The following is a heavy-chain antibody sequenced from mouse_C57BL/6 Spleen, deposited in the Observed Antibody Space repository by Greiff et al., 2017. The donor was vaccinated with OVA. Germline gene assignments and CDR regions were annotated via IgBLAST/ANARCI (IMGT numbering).Heavy chain of an antibody. CDR3: ARGNYYEGYCAMDY. CDR1: GYTFTSYW. V-gene: IGHV1-52*01. J-gene: IGHJ4*01. D-gene: IGHD2-1*01. CDR2: IDPSDSET. Sequence: VQLQQPGAELVRPGSSVKLSCKASGYTFTSYWMHWVKQRPIQGLEWIGNIDPSDSETHYNQKFKDKATLTVDKSSSTAYMQLSSLTSEDSAVYYCARGNYYEGYCAMDYWGQGTSVTVSS.